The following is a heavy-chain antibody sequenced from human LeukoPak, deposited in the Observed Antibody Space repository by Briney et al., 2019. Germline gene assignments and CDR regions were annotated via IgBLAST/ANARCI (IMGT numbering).Heavy chain of an antibody. CDR2: TNPSGGST. D-gene: IGHD3-22*01. CDR1: GYTFTSYG. V-gene: IGHV1-46*01. Sequence: ASVKVSCKASGYTFTSYGISWVRQAPGQGLEWMGITNPSGGSTSYAQKFQGRVTMTRDTSTSTVYMELSSLRSEDTAVYYCAREGHYYDSSGYFDYWGQGTLVTVSS. J-gene: IGHJ4*02. CDR3: AREGHYYDSSGYFDY.